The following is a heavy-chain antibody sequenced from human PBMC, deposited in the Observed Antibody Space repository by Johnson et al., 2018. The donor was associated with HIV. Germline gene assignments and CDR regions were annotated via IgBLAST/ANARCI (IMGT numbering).Heavy chain of an antibody. V-gene: IGHV3-13*01. D-gene: IGHD4-17*01. CDR2: IGTAGDT. J-gene: IGHJ3*02. CDR3: AREDGEQNAFDI. CDR1: GFTFTSSA. Sequence: EVQLVESGGGAVQPGRSPRLSCLVSGFTFTSSAMHWVRQAPGKGLEWVSAIGTAGDTYYPGSLKGRFTISRENAKNSLYLQMGSLRAEDMAVYYCAREDGEQNAFDIWGQGTLVTVSS.